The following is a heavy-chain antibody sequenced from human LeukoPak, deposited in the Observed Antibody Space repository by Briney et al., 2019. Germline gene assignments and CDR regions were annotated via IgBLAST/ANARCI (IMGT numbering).Heavy chain of an antibody. J-gene: IGHJ4*02. CDR1: GITFNSNC. Sequence: GGSLRLSCAASGITFNSNCMIGVRQAPGKGLEWGSVIYSGGDTYYSDSAKGRFTISRDNSKNTLYLQMNRLRAEDTAVYYCVSYNFYGGTHFDRWGQGTLVTVSS. CDR3: VSYNFYGGTHFDR. CDR2: IYSGGDT. V-gene: IGHV3-66*01. D-gene: IGHD4-23*01.